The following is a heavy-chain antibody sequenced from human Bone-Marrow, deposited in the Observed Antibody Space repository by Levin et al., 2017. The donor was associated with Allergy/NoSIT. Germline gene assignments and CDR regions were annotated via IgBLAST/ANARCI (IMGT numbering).Heavy chain of an antibody. D-gene: IGHD1-14*01. J-gene: IGHJ6*02. CDR1: GFTFSTYT. CDR2: ISPSSSDI. CDR3: ARFLGLPGRTDYYYYGMDV. Sequence: GGSLRLSCAASGFTFSTYTMTWVRQAPGKGLEWVSSISPSSSDIYYPDSVKGRFTISRDNPKKSLYLQMNSLRVEDTAVYYCARFLGLPGRTDYYYYGMDVWGQGTTVTVSS. V-gene: IGHV3-21*01.